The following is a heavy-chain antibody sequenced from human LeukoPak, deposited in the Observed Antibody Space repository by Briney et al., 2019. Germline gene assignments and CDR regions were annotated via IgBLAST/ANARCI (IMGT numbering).Heavy chain of an antibody. Sequence: GGSLRLSCAASGFTFSSYSMNWVRQAPGKGLEWVSSISSSSSYIYYADSVKGRFTISRDNAKNSLYLQMNSLRAEDTAVYYCARDQGDGYTIDYWGQGTLVTVSS. CDR2: ISSSSSYI. CDR3: ARDQGDGYTIDY. CDR1: GFTFSSYS. D-gene: IGHD5-24*01. V-gene: IGHV3-21*01. J-gene: IGHJ4*02.